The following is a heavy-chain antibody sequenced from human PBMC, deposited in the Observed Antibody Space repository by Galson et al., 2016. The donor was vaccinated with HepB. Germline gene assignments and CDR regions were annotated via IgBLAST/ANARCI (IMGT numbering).Heavy chain of an antibody. V-gene: IGHV4-59*01. CDR3: ARGPNNYDY. CDR1: GGSIRNYY. J-gene: IGHJ4*02. Sequence: ETLSLTCTVSGGSIRNYYWSWIRQPPGKGLEWIAYIYYSGTTNYNPSLKSRVTMSVDTSKDQFSLKLSSVTAADSAIDYCARGPNNYDYWGQGTLVTVSS. CDR2: IYYSGTT.